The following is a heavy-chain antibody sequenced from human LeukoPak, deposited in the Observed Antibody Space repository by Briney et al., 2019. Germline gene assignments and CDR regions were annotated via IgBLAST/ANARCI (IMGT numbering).Heavy chain of an antibody. CDR1: GFTFSSYS. Sequence: GGSLRLSCAASGFTFSSYSMNWVRQAPGKGLEWVSHISSSSSTTIYYADSGKGRFTISRDNAKNSLYLQINSLRDEDTAVYYCARDLLMGYGMDVWGQGTTVTVSS. V-gene: IGHV3-48*02. J-gene: IGHJ6*02. CDR3: ARDLLMGYGMDV. D-gene: IGHD3-16*01. CDR2: ISSSSSTTI.